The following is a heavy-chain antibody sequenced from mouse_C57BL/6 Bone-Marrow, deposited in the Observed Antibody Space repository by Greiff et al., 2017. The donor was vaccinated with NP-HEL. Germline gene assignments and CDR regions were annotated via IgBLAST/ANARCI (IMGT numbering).Heavy chain of an antibody. D-gene: IGHD2-10*01. V-gene: IGHV1-72*01. CDR3: ARRNPAYPYAMDY. Sequence: QVQLQQPGAELVKPGASVKLSCKASGYTFTSYWMHWVKPRPGRGLEWIGRIDPNSGGTKYNEKFKGKATLTVDKPSSTAYMQLSSLPSEDSAVYYFARRNPAYPYAMDYWGQGTSVTVSS. CDR1: GYTFTSYW. CDR2: IDPNSGGT. J-gene: IGHJ4*01.